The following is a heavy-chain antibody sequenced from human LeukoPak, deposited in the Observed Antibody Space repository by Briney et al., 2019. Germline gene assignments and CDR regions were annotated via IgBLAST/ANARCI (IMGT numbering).Heavy chain of an antibody. J-gene: IGHJ4*02. CDR2: TSYDGSNK. Sequence: GAPQSLSCEASGFTFTNYDVHWLRQAPDKGQERVAVTSYDGSNKYNADSVKGRFTVSRDNSKKTLYLQMISLRAEDTAVFYCARGIAGGLDQWGQGTLVTVSS. CDR3: ARGIAGGLDQ. CDR1: GFTFTNYD. V-gene: IGHV3-30-3*01. D-gene: IGHD6-13*01.